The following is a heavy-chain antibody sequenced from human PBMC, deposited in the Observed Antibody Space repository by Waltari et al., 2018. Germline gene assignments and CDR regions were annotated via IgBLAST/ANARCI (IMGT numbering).Heavy chain of an antibody. CDR2: MRSKGKVYAT. V-gene: IGHV3-73*02. Sequence: EVQLVESGGGLVQPGGSLKLSCAASGFTFGGSAVHWVRQASGKGCECVGRMRSKGKVYATGDVASVKGRFTISREDSKNTAYLQMNSLKTEDTAVYYCTSGSYYRMDVWGQGTTVTVSS. CDR1: GFTFGGSA. D-gene: IGHD1-26*01. J-gene: IGHJ6*02. CDR3: TSGSYYRMDV.